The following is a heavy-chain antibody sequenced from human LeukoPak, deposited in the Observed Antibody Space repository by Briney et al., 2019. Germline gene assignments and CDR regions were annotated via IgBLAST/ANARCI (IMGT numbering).Heavy chain of an antibody. CDR2: IYTSGST. J-gene: IGHJ4*02. Sequence: SETLSLTCTVSGGPISSYYWSWIRQPAGKGLEWIGRIYTSGSTNYNPSLKSRVTMSVDPSKNQFSLKLSSVTAADTAVYYCASSPLGSSWAYLNYWGQGTLVTVSS. D-gene: IGHD6-13*01. CDR1: GGPISSYY. CDR3: ASSPLGSSWAYLNY. V-gene: IGHV4-4*07.